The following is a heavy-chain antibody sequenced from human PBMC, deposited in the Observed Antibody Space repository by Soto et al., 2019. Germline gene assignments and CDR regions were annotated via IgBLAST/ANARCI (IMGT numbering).Heavy chain of an antibody. V-gene: IGHV3-33*01. CDR1: GFTFSSYG. J-gene: IGHJ4*02. CDR2: IWYDGSNK. D-gene: IGHD3-22*01. CDR3: ARRLSAGYFDY. Sequence: QVQLVESGGGVVQPGRSLRLSCAASGFTFSSYGMHWVRQAPGKGLEWVAVIWYDGSNKYYADSVKGRFTISRDNSKNTLYLQMNSLRAEDTAVYYCARRLSAGYFDYWGQGTLVTVSS.